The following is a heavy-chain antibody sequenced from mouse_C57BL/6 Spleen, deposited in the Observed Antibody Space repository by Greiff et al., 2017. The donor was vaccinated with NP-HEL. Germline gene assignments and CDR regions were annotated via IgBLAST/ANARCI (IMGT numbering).Heavy chain of an antibody. CDR1: GFTFSDYG. D-gene: IGHD1-1*01. Sequence: EVMLVESGGGLVKPGGSLKLSCAASGFTFSDYGMHWVRQAPEKGLEWVAYISSGSSTIYYADTVKGRFTISRDNAKNTLFLQMTSLRSEDTAMYYCARSVFYGSSLLGYFDVWGTGTTVTVSS. J-gene: IGHJ1*03. CDR2: ISSGSSTI. CDR3: ARSVFYGSSLLGYFDV. V-gene: IGHV5-17*01.